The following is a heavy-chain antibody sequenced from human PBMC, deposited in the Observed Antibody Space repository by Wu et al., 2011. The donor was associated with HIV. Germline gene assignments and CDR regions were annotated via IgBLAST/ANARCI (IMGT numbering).Heavy chain of an antibody. V-gene: IGHV1-2*02. J-gene: IGHJ5*01. Sequence: EVKKPGASVKVSCKASGYTFTDYYIHWVRQAPGQGLEWMGWINPLSGGTNFAQKFQGRVTMTRDTSISTAYMELSGLRSDDTALYYCARGIGDYRDNWFDLWGQGSLVTVFS. D-gene: IGHD4-17*01. CDR1: GYTFTDYY. CDR3: ARGIGDYRDNWFDL. CDR2: INPLSGGT.